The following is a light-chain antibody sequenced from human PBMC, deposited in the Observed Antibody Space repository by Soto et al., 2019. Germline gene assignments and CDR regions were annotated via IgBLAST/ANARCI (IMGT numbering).Light chain of an antibody. J-gene: IGKJ4*02. Sequence: DVVMTQSPLSLPVTLGQPASISCRSSQSIVYSDGNAYLSWFQQRPGQSPRRLIYRTSNRDSGVPDRFSGSGSGTDFTLTINSVEAEDVGVYYCVQGTIWPPPFCRGTKVEIK. CDR1: QSIVYSDGNAY. V-gene: IGKV2-30*01. CDR2: RTS. CDR3: VQGTIWPPP.